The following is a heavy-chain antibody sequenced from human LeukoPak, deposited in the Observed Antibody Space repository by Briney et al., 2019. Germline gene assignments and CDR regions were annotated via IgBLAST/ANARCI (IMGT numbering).Heavy chain of an antibody. CDR2: ISAYNANT. J-gene: IGHJ4*02. Sequence: GGSVSVSCTASGYTFSSYGFTWVRQAPGQGLEGMGWISAYNANTKYAQKLQGRVTMTTDTSTSTAYMELRSMRSADTAMYYCARSPPYNDFWSGKGLLDYWGQGTLVTVSS. CDR3: ARSPPYNDFWSGKGLLDY. V-gene: IGHV1-18*01. CDR1: GYTFSSYG. D-gene: IGHD3-3*01.